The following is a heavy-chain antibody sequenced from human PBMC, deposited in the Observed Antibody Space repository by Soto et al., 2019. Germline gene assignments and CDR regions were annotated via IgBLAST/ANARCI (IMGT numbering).Heavy chain of an antibody. CDR2: IKQDGSEK. CDR3: ARPNLEDYYYGMDV. CDR1: GFTFSSYW. D-gene: IGHD3-3*01. Sequence: EVQLVESGGGLVQPGGSLRLSCAASGFTFSSYWMSWVRQAPGKGLEWVANIKQDGSEKYYVDSVKGRFTISRDNAKNSLYLQMNSLRAEDTAVNYCARPNLEDYYYGMDVWGQGTTVTVSS. V-gene: IGHV3-7*01. J-gene: IGHJ6*02.